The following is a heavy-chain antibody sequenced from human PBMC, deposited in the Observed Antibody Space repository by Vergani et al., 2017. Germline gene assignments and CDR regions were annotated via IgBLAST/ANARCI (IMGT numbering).Heavy chain of an antibody. CDR3: ARGGSGYYYDFDS. CDR1: GGSISSYY. CDR2: IYYSGNT. Sequence: QVQLQESGPGLVKPSETLSLTCTVSGGSISSYYWSWIRQPPGKGLEWIGYIYYSGNTNYNPSLKSRVTMSVDTSKNQFSLKLSSVTAADTAVYYCARGGSGYYYDFDSWGRGTPVTVSS. D-gene: IGHD3-22*01. J-gene: IGHJ4*02. V-gene: IGHV4-59*01.